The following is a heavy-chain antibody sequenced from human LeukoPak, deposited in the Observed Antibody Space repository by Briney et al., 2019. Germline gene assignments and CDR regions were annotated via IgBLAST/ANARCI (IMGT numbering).Heavy chain of an antibody. CDR3: AKDLLVMVAGARSPDY. CDR1: GFTFSSYA. J-gene: IGHJ4*02. V-gene: IGHV3-23*01. CDR2: ISGSGGST. Sequence: GGSLRLSCAASGFTFSSYAMSWVRQAPGKGLEWVSAISGSGGSTYYADSVKGRFTISRDNSKNTLYLQMNSLRAEDTAVYYYAKDLLVMVAGARSPDYWGQGTLVTVSS. D-gene: IGHD6-19*01.